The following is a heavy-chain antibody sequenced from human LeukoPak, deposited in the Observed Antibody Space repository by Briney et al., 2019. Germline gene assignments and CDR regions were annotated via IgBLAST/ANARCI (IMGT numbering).Heavy chain of an antibody. CDR1: GFTVNSNY. D-gene: IGHD1-7*01. Sequence: PGGSLRLSCAASGFTVNSNYMRRVPEPPGEGRGWVSFIYSGGSTYYADSVKGQFTISRDNPKNTLYVQMNALRAEDRALYYCARYWNSGSWYFDLWGRGTLVTVSS. V-gene: IGHV3-53*01. CDR2: IYSGGST. J-gene: IGHJ2*01. CDR3: ARYWNSGSWYFDL.